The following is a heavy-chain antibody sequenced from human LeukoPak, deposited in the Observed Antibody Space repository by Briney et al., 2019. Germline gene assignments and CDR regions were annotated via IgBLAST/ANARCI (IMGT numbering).Heavy chain of an antibody. CDR3: AKSTYYYDTFVNAFDL. V-gene: IGHV4-59*12. D-gene: IGHD3-22*01. CDR1: GDSISRYS. Sequence: SETLSLTCTVSGDSISRYSWNWIRQPPGKGLEWIGYIYYSGSTNYNPSLKNRVTISVDTSKNQFSLKLSSVTAADTAVYYCAKSTYYYDTFVNAFDLWGQGTVVTVSS. CDR2: IYYSGST. J-gene: IGHJ3*01.